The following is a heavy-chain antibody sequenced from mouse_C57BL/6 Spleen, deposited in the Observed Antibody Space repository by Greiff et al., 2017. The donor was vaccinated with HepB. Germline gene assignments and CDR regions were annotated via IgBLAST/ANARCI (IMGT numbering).Heavy chain of an antibody. D-gene: IGHD2-1*01. J-gene: IGHJ4*01. CDR3: ARVYYGNYGAMDY. V-gene: IGHV1-53*01. CDR2: INPSNGGT. CDR1: GYTFTSYW. Sequence: QVQLKRPGTELVKPGASVKLSCKASGYTFTSYWMHWVKQRPGQGLEWIGNINPSNGGTNYNEKFKSKATLTVDKSSSTAYMQLSSLTSEDSAVYYCARVYYGNYGAMDYWGQGTSVTVSS.